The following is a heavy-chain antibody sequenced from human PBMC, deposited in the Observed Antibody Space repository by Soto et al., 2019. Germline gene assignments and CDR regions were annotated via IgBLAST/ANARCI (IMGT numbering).Heavy chain of an antibody. CDR2: INAGNGNT. CDR3: ARSDCSCGSCYTPIDY. D-gene: IGHD2-15*01. J-gene: IGHJ4*02. CDR1: GYTFTSYA. V-gene: IGHV1-3*01. Sequence: QVQLVQSGAEVKKPGASVKVSCKASGYTFTSYAMHWVRQAPGQRLEWMGWINAGNGNTKYSQKFQGRVTITRDTSASTAYMELGSLRSEDTAGYYCARSDCSCGSCYTPIDYWGQGTLVTVSS.